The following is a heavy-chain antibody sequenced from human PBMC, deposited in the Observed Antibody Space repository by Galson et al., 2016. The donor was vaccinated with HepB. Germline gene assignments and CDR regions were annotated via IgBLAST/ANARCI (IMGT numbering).Heavy chain of an antibody. CDR1: GLTFSNYW. CDR3: AGSSGWTFGY. D-gene: IGHD6-19*01. V-gene: IGHV3-7*04. Sequence: SLRLSCAASGLTFSNYWMNWVRQGPGKGLEWVANIKKDGSEKYYGDSVKGRFIISRDNAKNSLYLQMNSLRTEDTAVYYCAGSSGWTFGYWGQGTLVTVSA. CDR2: IKKDGSEK. J-gene: IGHJ4*02.